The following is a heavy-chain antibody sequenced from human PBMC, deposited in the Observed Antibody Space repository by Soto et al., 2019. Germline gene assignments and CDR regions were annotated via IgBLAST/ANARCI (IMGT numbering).Heavy chain of an antibody. CDR1: GGSFSGYY. V-gene: IGHV4-34*01. CDR2: INHSGST. Sequence: PSETLSLTXAVYGGSFSGYYWSWIRQPPGKGLEWIGEINHSGSTNYNPSLKSRVTISVDTSKNQFSLKLSSVTAADTAVYYCARGEDCSSTSCYDYYYYGMDVWGQGTTVTVSS. J-gene: IGHJ6*02. CDR3: ARGEDCSSTSCYDYYYYGMDV. D-gene: IGHD2-2*01.